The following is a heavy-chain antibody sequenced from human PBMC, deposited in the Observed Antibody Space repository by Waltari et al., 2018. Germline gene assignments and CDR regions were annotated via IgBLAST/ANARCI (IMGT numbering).Heavy chain of an antibody. CDR2: IYWGNDK. J-gene: IGHJ4*02. CDR1: GFSLTTTGVG. CDR3: AHRALADTAMGWDFGSWDY. Sequence: QITLKESGPTLLKPTQTLTVTCSFSGFSLTTTGVGVGWIRQPPGKALEWLAVIYWGNDKRYSPSLRNRLTITKDTSKNQVVLTMTNVDPVDTATYFCAHRALADTAMGWDFGSWDYWGQGALVTVSS. D-gene: IGHD5-18*01. V-gene: IGHV2-5*02.